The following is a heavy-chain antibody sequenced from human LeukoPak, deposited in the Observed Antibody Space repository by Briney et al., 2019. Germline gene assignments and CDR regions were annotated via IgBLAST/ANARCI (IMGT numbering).Heavy chain of an antibody. CDR3: AREGRYYYDSSGYNDFDY. CDR1: GFTVSSNH. Sequence: GGSLRLSCAASGFTVSSNHMSWVRQAPGKGLEWVSVIYSGGGTYYADSVKGRFTISRDNSKNTLYLQMNSLRAEDTAVYYCAREGRYYYDSSGYNDFDYWGQGTLVTVSS. J-gene: IGHJ4*02. CDR2: IYSGGGT. V-gene: IGHV3-53*01. D-gene: IGHD3-22*01.